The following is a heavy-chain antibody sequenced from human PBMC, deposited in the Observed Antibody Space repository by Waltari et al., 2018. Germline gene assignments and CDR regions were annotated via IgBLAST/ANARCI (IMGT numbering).Heavy chain of an antibody. Sequence: EVQLLESGGGLVQPGLSLRLSCAASGFSFSPSAMSWVRQAPGKGLEWVSGITDSSDYTAYADSVKGRFTISRDKSKSTLYLQMNSLRAEDTALYYCVRRGGSSGSLYFDFWGQGTLVTVSS. CDR1: GFSFSPSA. CDR3: VRRGGSSGSLYFDF. D-gene: IGHD6-6*01. CDR2: ITDSSDYT. J-gene: IGHJ4*02. V-gene: IGHV3-23*01.